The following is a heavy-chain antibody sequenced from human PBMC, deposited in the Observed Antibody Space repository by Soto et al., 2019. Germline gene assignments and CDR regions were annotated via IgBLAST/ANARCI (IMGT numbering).Heavy chain of an antibody. J-gene: IGHJ5*02. CDR3: ARDTGNSSPGGFGP. V-gene: IGHV1-2*04. D-gene: IGHD6-13*01. CDR1: GYTFTGYY. CDR2: INPNSGGT. Sequence: ASVKVSCKASGYTFTGYYMHWVRQAPGQGLEWMGWINPNSGGTNYAQKFQGWVTMTRDTSISTAYMELSRLRYEDTAVYYCARDTGNSSPGGFGPWGQGTLVTVS.